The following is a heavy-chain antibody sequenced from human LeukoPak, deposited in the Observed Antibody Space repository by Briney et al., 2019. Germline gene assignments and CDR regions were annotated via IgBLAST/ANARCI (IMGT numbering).Heavy chain of an antibody. D-gene: IGHD1-1*01. J-gene: IGHJ4*02. V-gene: IGHV3-9*01. Sequence: PGGSLRLSCAASGFTFDDYAMHWVRQAPGKGLEWVSGISWNSGSIGYADSVKGRFTISRDNAKNSPYLQMNSLRAEDTALYYCAKDIPGPVWGQGTLVTVSS. CDR2: ISWNSGSI. CDR1: GFTFDDYA. CDR3: AKDIPGPV.